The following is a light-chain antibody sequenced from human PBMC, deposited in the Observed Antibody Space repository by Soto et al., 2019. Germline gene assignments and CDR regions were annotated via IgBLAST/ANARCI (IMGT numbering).Light chain of an antibody. Sequence: DIQLTQSPSFLSASVGDRVTITCRASQGINNFLAWHQQKPGKAPKLLIWAASTLQSGVPSRFSGSGSGTEFTLTISSLQPEDFATYYCQQLHSYPITFGQGKRLE. CDR3: QQLHSYPIT. V-gene: IGKV1-9*01. J-gene: IGKJ5*01. CDR1: QGINNF. CDR2: AAS.